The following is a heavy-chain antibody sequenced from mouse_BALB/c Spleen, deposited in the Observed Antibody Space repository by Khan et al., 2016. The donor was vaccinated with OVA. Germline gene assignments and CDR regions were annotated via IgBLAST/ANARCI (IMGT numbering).Heavy chain of an antibody. V-gene: IGHV2-6-7*01. J-gene: IGHJ4*01. CDR3: ARAYYGNYREAMDY. D-gene: IGHD2-10*01. Sequence: QVQLKESGPGLVAPSQSLSITCTVSGFSLTGYGVNWVRQPPGTGLEWLGMIWGDGSTDYNSALKSRLSISKDNSKSQVFLQMNSLQTDDTARYYCARAYYGNYREAMDYWGQGTSVTVSS. CDR1: GFSLTGYG. CDR2: IWGDGST.